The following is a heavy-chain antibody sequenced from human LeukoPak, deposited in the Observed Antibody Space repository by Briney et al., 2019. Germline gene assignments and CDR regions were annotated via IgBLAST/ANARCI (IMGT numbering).Heavy chain of an antibody. CDR2: IYYSGST. CDR1: GGSISSYY. CDR3: ARGTYGSGSYTLEYYYYYGMDV. Sequence: SETLSLTCTVSGGSISSYYWSWIRQPPGKGLEWIGYIYYSGSTNYNPSLKSRVTISVDTSKNQFSLKLSSVTAADTAVYYCARGTYGSGSYTLEYYYYYGMDVWGQGTTVTVSS. D-gene: IGHD3-10*01. V-gene: IGHV4-59*01. J-gene: IGHJ6*02.